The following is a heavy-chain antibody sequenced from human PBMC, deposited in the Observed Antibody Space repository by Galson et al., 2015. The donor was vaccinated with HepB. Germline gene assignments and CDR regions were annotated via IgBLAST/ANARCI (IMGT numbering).Heavy chain of an antibody. J-gene: IGHJ4*02. D-gene: IGHD3-22*01. CDR1: GGTLSSYA. V-gene: IGHV1-69*01. Sequence: SCKASGGTLSSYAISWVRQAPGQGLEWMGGIIPIFGTANYAQKFQGRVTITADESTSTAYMELSSLRSEDTAVYYCAREGSADSSGYYGYWGQGTLVTVSS. CDR2: IIPIFGTA. CDR3: AREGSADSSGYYGY.